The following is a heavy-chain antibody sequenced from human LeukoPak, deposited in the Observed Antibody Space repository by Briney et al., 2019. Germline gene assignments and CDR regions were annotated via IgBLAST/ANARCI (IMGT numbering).Heavy chain of an antibody. CDR2: ISGSGSST. J-gene: IGHJ4*01. V-gene: IGHV3-23*01. D-gene: IGHD3-10*01. Sequence: GGSLRLSCAASGFAFSTYAMSWVRQAPGKGLEWVSTISGSGSSTYYADSVKGRFTISRDNSKNTLYLQMNSLRAEDTAVYYCANLTSVDFWGHGTLVTVPS. CDR1: GFAFSTYA. CDR3: ANLTSVDF.